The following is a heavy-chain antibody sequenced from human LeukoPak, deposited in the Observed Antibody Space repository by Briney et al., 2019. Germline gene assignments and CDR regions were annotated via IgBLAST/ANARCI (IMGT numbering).Heavy chain of an antibody. CDR3: AREPFTYSGKTPFDY. CDR2: INPNSGGT. D-gene: IGHD5-12*01. J-gene: IGHJ4*02. V-gene: IGHV1-2*02. CDR1: GYTFTGYY. Sequence: ASVKVSCKASGYTFTGYYMHWVRQAPGQGLEWVGWINPNSGGTNYAQKFQGRVTMTRDTSISTAYMELSRLRSDDTAVYYCAREPFTYSGKTPFDYWGQGTLVTVSS.